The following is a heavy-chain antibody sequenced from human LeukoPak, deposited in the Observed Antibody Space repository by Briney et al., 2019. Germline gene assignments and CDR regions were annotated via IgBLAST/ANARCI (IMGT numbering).Heavy chain of an antibody. CDR2: INPNSGGT. V-gene: IGHV1-2*02. Sequence: ASVKVSCKASGYTFTGYYMHWVRQAPGQGLEWMGWINPNSGGTNYAQKFQGRVTMTRDTSISTAYMELSSLSSDDTAVYYCARTPSNAWRNNDYWGQGTLVTVSS. D-gene: IGHD1/OR15-1a*01. CDR3: ARTPSNAWRNNDY. J-gene: IGHJ4*02. CDR1: GYTFTGYY.